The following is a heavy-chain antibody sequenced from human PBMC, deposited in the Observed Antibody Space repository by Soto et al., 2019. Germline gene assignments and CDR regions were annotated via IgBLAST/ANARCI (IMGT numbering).Heavy chain of an antibody. CDR3: ARGGYSYGGLREYYYYGMDV. Sequence: GASVKVSCKASGGTFSNYAISWVRQAPGQGLEWMGGIIPIFGTANYAQKFQGRVTITADESTSTAYMELSSLRSEDTAVYYCARGGYSYGGLREYYYYGMDVWGQGTTVTVSS. J-gene: IGHJ6*02. V-gene: IGHV1-69*13. D-gene: IGHD5-18*01. CDR2: IIPIFGTA. CDR1: GGTFSNYA.